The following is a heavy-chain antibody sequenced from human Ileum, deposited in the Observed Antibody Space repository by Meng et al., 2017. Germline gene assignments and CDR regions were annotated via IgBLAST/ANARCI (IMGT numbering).Heavy chain of an antibody. J-gene: IGHJ4*02. V-gene: IGHV4-61*08. CDR2: AGT. Sequence: QVPLQESGPGLGRPSGTLSLICTVPGGSVSTSDYQWGWIRQPPGKGLEWIGYAGTNYNPSLKSRVTISVDTSKRQFSLKLTSVTAADTAVYYCARDHWGSLDYWGQGILVTVSS. CDR1: GGSVSTSDYQ. D-gene: IGHD7-27*01. CDR3: ARDHWGSLDY.